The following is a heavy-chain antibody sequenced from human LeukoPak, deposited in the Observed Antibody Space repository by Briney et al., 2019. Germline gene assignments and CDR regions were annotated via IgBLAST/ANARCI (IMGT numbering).Heavy chain of an antibody. CDR3: ARLTTGFCSGGSCYSDHYYFYMDV. CDR1: SGSISSSDYY. CDR2: SYYSGRA. J-gene: IGHJ6*03. V-gene: IGHV4-39*01. D-gene: IGHD2-15*01. Sequence: SETLSLTCTVSSGSISSSDYYWGWIRQPPGKGLEWIGTSYYSGRAYYSPSLKSRVTISVDTSKSHFSLKLNSLTAADTAVYYCARLTTGFCSGGSCYSDHYYFYMDVWAKGTTVTVSS.